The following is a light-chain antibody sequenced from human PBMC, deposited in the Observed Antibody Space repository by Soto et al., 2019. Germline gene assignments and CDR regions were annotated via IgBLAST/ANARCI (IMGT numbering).Light chain of an antibody. Sequence: QSVLTQPASVSGSPGQPITISCTGTSGDVGGYNYVSWYQHHPGKAPKLMIYEVSNRLSGVSDRFSGSKSGNTASLTISGLQAEDEADYYCFSFIISSYVFGTGTKLTVL. CDR1: SGDVGGYNY. J-gene: IGLJ1*01. V-gene: IGLV2-14*01. CDR2: EVS. CDR3: FSFIISSYV.